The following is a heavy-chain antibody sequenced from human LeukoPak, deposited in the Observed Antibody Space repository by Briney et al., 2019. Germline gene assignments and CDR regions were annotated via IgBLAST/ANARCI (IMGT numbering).Heavy chain of an antibody. CDR1: GYSISSGYY. Sequence: SETLSLTCTVSGYSISSGYYWGWIRQPPGKGLEWIGSIYHSGSTYYNPSLKSRVTISVDTSKNQFSLKLSSVTAADTAVYYCARGAYGSAPIDYWGQGTLVTVSS. CDR2: IYHSGST. J-gene: IGHJ4*02. V-gene: IGHV4-38-2*02. CDR3: ARGAYGSAPIDY. D-gene: IGHD3-10*01.